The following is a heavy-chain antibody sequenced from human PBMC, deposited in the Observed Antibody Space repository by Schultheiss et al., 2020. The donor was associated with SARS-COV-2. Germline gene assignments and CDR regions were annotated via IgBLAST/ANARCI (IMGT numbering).Heavy chain of an antibody. D-gene: IGHD2-2*01. CDR2: INHSGST. CDR3: ARGQGDCSSTSCYYYYYMDV. J-gene: IGHJ6*03. Sequence: SETLSLTCAVYGGSFSGYYWSWIRQPPGKGLEWIGEINHSGSTNYNPSLKSRVTISVDTSKNQFSLKLSSVTAADTAVYYCARGQGDCSSTSCYYYYYMDVWGIGTTVTVSS. V-gene: IGHV4-34*01. CDR1: GGSFSGYY.